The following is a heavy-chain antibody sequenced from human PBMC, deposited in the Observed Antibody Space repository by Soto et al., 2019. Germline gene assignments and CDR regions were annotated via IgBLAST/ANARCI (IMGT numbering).Heavy chain of an antibody. CDR3: ARPSGSYPYYYYYGMDV. CDR2: ISAYNGNT. D-gene: IGHD1-26*01. J-gene: IGHJ6*02. V-gene: IGHV1-18*04. Sequence: GASVKVSCKASGYTFSNYYMHWVRQAPGQGLEWMGWISAYNGNTNYAQKLQGRVTMTTDTSTSTAYMELRSLRSDDTAVYYCARPSGSYPYYYYYGMDVWGQGTTVTVSS. CDR1: GYTFSNYY.